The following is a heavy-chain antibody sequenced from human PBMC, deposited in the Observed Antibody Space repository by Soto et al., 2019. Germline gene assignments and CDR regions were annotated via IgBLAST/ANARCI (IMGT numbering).Heavy chain of an antibody. D-gene: IGHD3-22*01. CDR3: ASFPVIPGRDSPLIFDY. CDR1: GGSMNNHY. J-gene: IGHJ4*01. Sequence: SQTNCLSYTVTGGSMNNHYGSWLRKNTGKALEWMGYVYFTGSTNYSPSLESRLTILVDTSKNQFSLKLTSVTAADTAVYYCASFPVIPGRDSPLIFDYWGQGTLVTVSS. CDR2: VYFTGST. V-gene: IGHV4-59*08.